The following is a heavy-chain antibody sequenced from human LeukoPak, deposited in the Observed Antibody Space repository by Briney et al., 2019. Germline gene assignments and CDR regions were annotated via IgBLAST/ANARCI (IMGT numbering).Heavy chain of an antibody. Sequence: VASVKVSCKASGGTFSSCTISWVRQAPGQGLEWMGRIIPILGIANYAQKFQGRVTITADKSTSTAYMELSSLRSEDTAVYYCASPTRTSGSYYDGYFDLWGRGTLVTVSS. J-gene: IGHJ2*01. CDR2: IIPILGIA. D-gene: IGHD1-26*01. V-gene: IGHV1-69*02. CDR3: ASPTRTSGSYYDGYFDL. CDR1: GGTFSSCT.